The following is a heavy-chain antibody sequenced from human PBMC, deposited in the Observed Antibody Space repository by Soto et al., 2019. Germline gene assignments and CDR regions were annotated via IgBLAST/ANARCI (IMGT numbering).Heavy chain of an antibody. CDR3: AGGSSKSWFDP. D-gene: IGHD6-6*01. J-gene: IGHJ5*02. CDR1: GGSISSGGYY. V-gene: IGHV4-31*03. Sequence: SETLSLTCTVSGGSISSGGYYWSWIRQHPGKGLEWIGYIYYNGNTYYNPSLKSRVSISLDTSKNQFSLNLRSATAADTTVYYCAGGSSKSWFDPWGQGTLVTVSS. CDR2: IYYNGNT.